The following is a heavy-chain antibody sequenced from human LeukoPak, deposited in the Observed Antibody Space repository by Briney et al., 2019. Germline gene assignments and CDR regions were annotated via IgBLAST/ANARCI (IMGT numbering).Heavy chain of an antibody. CDR2: INPNSGGT. D-gene: IGHD3-22*01. J-gene: IGHJ1*01. CDR1: GYTFTGYY. CDR3: ARLDSSGYYYHFQH. V-gene: IGHV1-2*02. Sequence: ASVKVSCKASGYTFTGYYMHWVRQASGQGLEWMGWINPNSGGTNYAQKFQGRVTMTRDTSISTAYMELSRLRSDDTAVYYCARLDSSGYYYHFQHWGQGTLVTVSS.